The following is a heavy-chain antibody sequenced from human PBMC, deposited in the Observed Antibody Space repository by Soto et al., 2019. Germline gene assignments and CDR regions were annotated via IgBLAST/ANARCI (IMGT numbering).Heavy chain of an antibody. CDR1: GGSISSSSYY. J-gene: IGHJ6*02. V-gene: IGHV4-39*01. Sequence: SETLSLTCTVSGGSISSSSYYWGWIRQPPGKGLEWIGSIYYSGSTYYNPSLKSRVTISVDTSKNQFSLKLSSVTAADTAVYFCARQVAVAGSARYYYGMDVWGQGTTVTVSS. D-gene: IGHD6-19*01. CDR3: ARQVAVAGSARYYYGMDV. CDR2: IYYSGST.